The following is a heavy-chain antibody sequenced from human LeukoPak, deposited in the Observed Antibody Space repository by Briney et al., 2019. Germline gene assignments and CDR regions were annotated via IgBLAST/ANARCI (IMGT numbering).Heavy chain of an antibody. V-gene: IGHV3-30-3*01. CDR2: TSYDGNNN. D-gene: IGHD3-3*01. CDR3: ARGEDGFWSGYVEH. J-gene: IGHJ1*01. Sequence: GGSLRLSCAASGFTFNSYALHWVRQAPGKGLEWVAATSYDGNNNYYAESVKGRFTISRDNSKSMLYLQMNSLRPEDTAVYYCARGEDGFWSGYVEHWGQGTLVTVSS. CDR1: GFTFNSYA.